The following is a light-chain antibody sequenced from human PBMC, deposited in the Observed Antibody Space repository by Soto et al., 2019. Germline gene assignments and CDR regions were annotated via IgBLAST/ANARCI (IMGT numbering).Light chain of an antibody. CDR1: QDISNY. Sequence: DIQMTQSPSSLSASVGDRVTITCRASQDISNYLALYQQKPVKVPKLLIYAASTLQSGVPSRFSGSGSGTDFTLTISSLQPEDVATYYCQKYNSAPLTFGGGTKVDI. J-gene: IGKJ4*01. V-gene: IGKV1-27*01. CDR2: AAS. CDR3: QKYNSAPLT.